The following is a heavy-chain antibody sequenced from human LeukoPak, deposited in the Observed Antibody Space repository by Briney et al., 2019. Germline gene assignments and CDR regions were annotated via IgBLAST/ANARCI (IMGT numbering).Heavy chain of an antibody. CDR3: ARALAQNYYGSGSYSRKYYYYGMDV. D-gene: IGHD3-10*01. V-gene: IGHV4-34*01. Sequence: PSEPLSLTCAVYGGSFSGYYWSWIRQPPGKGLEWIGEINHSGSTNYNPSLKSRVTISVDTSKNQFSLKLSSVTAADTAVYYCARALAQNYYGSGSYSRKYYYYGMDVWGQGTTVTVSS. CDR2: INHSGST. J-gene: IGHJ6*02. CDR1: GGSFSGYY.